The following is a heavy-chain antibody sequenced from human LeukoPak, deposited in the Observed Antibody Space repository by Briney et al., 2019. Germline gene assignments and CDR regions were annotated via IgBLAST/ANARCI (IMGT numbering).Heavy chain of an antibody. CDR1: GSSFTNYD. CDR3: ARGGDTVMLIVAY. Sequence: ASVKVSCKCSGSSFTNYDISWVRQATGQGLEWMGWMNPYSGSTGYAQKFQGRVTMTRDTSTTTAYMELSSLKSEDTAVYYCARGGDTVMLIVAYWGQGTRVTVSS. J-gene: IGHJ4*02. CDR2: MNPYSGST. D-gene: IGHD3-16*01. V-gene: IGHV1-8*01.